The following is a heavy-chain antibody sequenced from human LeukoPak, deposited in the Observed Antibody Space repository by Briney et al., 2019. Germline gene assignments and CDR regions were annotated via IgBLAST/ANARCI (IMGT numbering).Heavy chain of an antibody. CDR1: GGSINASNYY. CDR2: IFYSGST. J-gene: IGHJ4*02. CDR3: ARAVYSYGYDY. Sequence: SSETLSFTCTVSGGSINASNYYRGWIRQPPGKGLEWIGNIFYSGSTYYSPSLRSRVTISLDTSKNQFSLKLSSVTAADTAVYYCARAVYSYGYDYWGQGTLVTVSS. V-gene: IGHV4-39*07. D-gene: IGHD5-18*01.